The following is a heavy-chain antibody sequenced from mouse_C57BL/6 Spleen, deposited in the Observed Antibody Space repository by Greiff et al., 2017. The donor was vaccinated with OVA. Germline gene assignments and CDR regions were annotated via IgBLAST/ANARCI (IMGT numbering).Heavy chain of an antibody. CDR1: GYTFTDYY. D-gene: IGHD3-2*02. J-gene: IGHJ3*01. V-gene: IGHV1-26*01. CDR2: INPNNGGT. Sequence: EVQLQQSGPELVKPGASVKISCKASGYTFTDYYMNWVKQSHGKSLEWIGDINPNNGGTSYNQKFKGKATLTVDKSSSTAYMELRSLTSEDSAVYYCARSTAQATFPFAYWGQGTLVTVSA. CDR3: ARSTAQATFPFAY.